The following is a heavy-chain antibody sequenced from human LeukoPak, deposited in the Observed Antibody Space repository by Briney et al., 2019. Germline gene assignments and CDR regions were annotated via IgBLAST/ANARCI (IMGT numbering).Heavy chain of an antibody. CDR2: VAGDSITT. CDR1: GLPFNDYA. V-gene: IGHV3-23*01. Sequence: GGSLTLLCALSGLPFNDYAIVGLRQAPGRGREWVSGVAGDSITTLAADSVKERFTTSRDHPQDTLHSEMQICRCGDPAVYFCAKTPYNNWGLWNYFDSWGQRTLVTVSS. J-gene: IGHJ4*02. CDR3: AKTPYNNWGLWNYFDS. D-gene: IGHD7-27*01.